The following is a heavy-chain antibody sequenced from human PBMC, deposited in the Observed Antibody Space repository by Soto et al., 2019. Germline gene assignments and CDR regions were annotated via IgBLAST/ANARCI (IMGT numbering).Heavy chain of an antibody. J-gene: IGHJ4*02. Sequence: GGSLRLSCAASGFTFSSYGMHWVRQAPGKGLEWVAVIWYDGSNKYYADSVKGRFTISRDNSKNTLYLQMNSLRAEDTAVYYCARDWGYGDYNGFDYWGQGTLVTVSS. V-gene: IGHV3-33*01. D-gene: IGHD4-17*01. CDR1: GFTFSSYG. CDR3: ARDWGYGDYNGFDY. CDR2: IWYDGSNK.